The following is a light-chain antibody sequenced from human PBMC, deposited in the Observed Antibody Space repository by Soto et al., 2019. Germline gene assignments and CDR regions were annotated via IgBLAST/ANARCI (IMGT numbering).Light chain of an antibody. CDR1: QSVSSSY. V-gene: IGKV3-20*01. J-gene: IGKJ2*01. CDR3: QQYGSSPRKST. CDR2: GAS. Sequence: EIVLTQSPGTLSLSPGERATLSCRASQSVSSSYLAWYQQKPGQAPRLLIYGASSRATGIPDRFSGSGSGTDFTLTISRLEPEDFAVYYCQQYGSSPRKSTFGQGTKLEIK.